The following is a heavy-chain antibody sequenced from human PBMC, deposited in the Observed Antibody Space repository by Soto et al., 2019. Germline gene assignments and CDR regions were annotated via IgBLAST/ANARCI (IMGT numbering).Heavy chain of an antibody. V-gene: IGHV1-18*01. Sequence: ASPKVYCKASGYTFTSHAISWLRQAPGQGLDWMGWISAYNGNTHYAQKLQGRVTMTTDTSTSTAYMELRSLRSDDTAVYYCARDRRAAAGRVFDYWGQGTLVTVSS. CDR1: GYTFTSHA. J-gene: IGHJ4*02. CDR3: ARDRRAAAGRVFDY. D-gene: IGHD6-13*01. CDR2: ISAYNGNT.